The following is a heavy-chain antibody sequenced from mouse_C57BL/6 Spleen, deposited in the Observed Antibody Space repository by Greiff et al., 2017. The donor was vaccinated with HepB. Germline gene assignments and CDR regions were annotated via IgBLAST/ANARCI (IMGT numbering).Heavy chain of an antibody. CDR1: GYSITSGYY. CDR3: ARDLGGNYYFDY. D-gene: IGHD2-1*01. CDR2: ISYDGSN. Sequence: EVKLVESGPGLVKPSQSLSLTCSVTGYSITSGYYWNWIRQFPGNKLEWMGYISYDGSNNYNPSLKNRISITRDTSKNQFFLKLNSVTTEDTATYYCARDLGGNYYFDYWGQGTTLTVSS. V-gene: IGHV3-6*01. J-gene: IGHJ2*01.